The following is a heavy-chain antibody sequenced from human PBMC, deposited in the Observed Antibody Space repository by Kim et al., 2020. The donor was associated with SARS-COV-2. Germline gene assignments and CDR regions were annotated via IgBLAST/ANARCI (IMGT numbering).Heavy chain of an antibody. CDR3: ARERGVLWFGESDNWFDP. CDR1: GFTFSSYS. V-gene: IGHV3-48*02. D-gene: IGHD3-10*01. Sequence: GGSLRLSCAASGFTFSSYSMNWVRQAPGKGLEWVSYISSSSSTIYYADSVKGRFTISRDNAKNSLYLQMNSLRDEDTAVYYCARERGVLWFGESDNWFDPWGQGTLVTVSS. CDR2: ISSSSSTI. J-gene: IGHJ5*02.